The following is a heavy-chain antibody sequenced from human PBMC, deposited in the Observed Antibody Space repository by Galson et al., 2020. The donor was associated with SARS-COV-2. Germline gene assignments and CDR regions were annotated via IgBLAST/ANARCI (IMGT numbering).Heavy chain of an antibody. Sequence: ASVKVSCKASGYIFTGNYLHWVRQAPGQGLEWMGWINPDNGDTNYAPKFQGRVTMTRATSISTAYMELTRLTSDDTALYSCVRLKGLGGSGWYVEDHWGQGTLVTVSS. CDR3: VRLKGLGGSGWYVEDH. CDR2: INPDNGDT. CDR1: GYIFTGNY. D-gene: IGHD6-19*01. J-gene: IGHJ4*02. V-gene: IGHV1-2*02.